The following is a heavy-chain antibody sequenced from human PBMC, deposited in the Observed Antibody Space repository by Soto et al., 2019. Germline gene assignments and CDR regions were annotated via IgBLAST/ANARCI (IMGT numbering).Heavy chain of an antibody. CDR1: GFTFSSYG. J-gene: IGHJ4*02. V-gene: IGHV3-30*18. CDR2: ISYDGSNK. D-gene: IGHD6-13*01. Sequence: GGSLTLSCAASGFTFSSYGMHWVRLAPGKWLEWVAVISYDGSNKYYADSVKGRFTISRDNAKSTLYLQMNRLRAEDTAVYYCAKGEQRLVLWGQGXLVTVYS. CDR3: AKGEQRLVL.